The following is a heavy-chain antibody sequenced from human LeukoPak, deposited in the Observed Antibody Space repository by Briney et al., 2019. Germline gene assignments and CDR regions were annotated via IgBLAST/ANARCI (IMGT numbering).Heavy chain of an antibody. V-gene: IGHV3-21*01. CDR1: GFTFSSYS. CDR2: ISSSSSYI. Sequence: GGSLRLSCAASGFTFSSYSMNWVRQAPGKGLEWVSSISSSSSYIYYADSVKGRFTISRDNAKNSLYLQMNSLRAEDTAVYYCARSDYGGNPDAFDIWGQGTMVTVSS. CDR3: ARSDYGGNPDAFDI. J-gene: IGHJ3*02. D-gene: IGHD4-23*01.